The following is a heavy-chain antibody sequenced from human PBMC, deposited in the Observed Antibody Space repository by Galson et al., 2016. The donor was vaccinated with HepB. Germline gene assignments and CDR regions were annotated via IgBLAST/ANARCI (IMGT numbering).Heavy chain of an antibody. CDR2: INSDGTIS. Sequence: SLRLSCAASGFAFSSHWMHWVRQDLGKGLVWVSRINSDGTISNYADSVKGRFTISRDNAKNTLYLQMNTLRGEDTAVYYCARDSAAAGATDRFDPWGQGTLVTVSS. D-gene: IGHD6-13*01. CDR1: GFAFSSHW. V-gene: IGHV3-74*01. CDR3: ARDSAAAGATDRFDP. J-gene: IGHJ5*02.